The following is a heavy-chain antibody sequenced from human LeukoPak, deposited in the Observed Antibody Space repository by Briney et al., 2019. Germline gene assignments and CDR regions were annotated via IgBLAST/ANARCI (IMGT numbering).Heavy chain of an antibody. J-gene: IGHJ4*02. V-gene: IGHV3-30*02. CDR3: AKDFNVIVGATTGFDY. CDR1: GFTFSSYG. Sequence: GGSLRLSCAASGFTFSSYGMHWVRQAPGKGLEWVAFIRYDGSNKYYADSVKGRFTISRDNSKNTLYLQMNSLRAEDTAVCYCAKDFNVIVGATTGFDYWGQGTLVTVSS. D-gene: IGHD1-26*01. CDR2: IRYDGSNK.